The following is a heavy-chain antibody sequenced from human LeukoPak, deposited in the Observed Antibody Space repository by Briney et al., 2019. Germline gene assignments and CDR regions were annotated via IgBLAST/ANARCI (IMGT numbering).Heavy chain of an antibody. CDR1: GFTFSSYA. Sequence: GGSLRLSCAASGFTFSSYATSWVRQAPGKGLEWVSAISGSGGSTYYADSVKGRFTISRDNSKNTLYLQMNSLRAEDTAVYYCAKDPAGLYYDILTGYYLDYWGQGTLVTVSS. J-gene: IGHJ4*02. D-gene: IGHD3-9*01. V-gene: IGHV3-23*01. CDR3: AKDPAGLYYDILTGYYLDY. CDR2: ISGSGGST.